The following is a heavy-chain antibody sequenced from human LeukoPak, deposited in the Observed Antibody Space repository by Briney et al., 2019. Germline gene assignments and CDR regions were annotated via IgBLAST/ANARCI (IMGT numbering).Heavy chain of an antibody. CDR2: FYFSGST. Sequence: PSETLSLTCTVSSGSIISNSYYWGWIRQPPGKGLEWIASFYFSGSTYYNPSLKTRVTIYVPTSKNQVSLTLNSVTAADTAVYYCARQSDYGFDYWGQGTLVTVSS. CDR1: SGSIISNSYY. D-gene: IGHD4-17*01. J-gene: IGHJ4*02. V-gene: IGHV4-39*01. CDR3: ARQSDYGFDY.